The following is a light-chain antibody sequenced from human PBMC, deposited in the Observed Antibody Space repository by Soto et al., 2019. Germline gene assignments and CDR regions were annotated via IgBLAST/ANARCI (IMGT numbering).Light chain of an antibody. CDR2: QDS. CDR1: KLGDKY. V-gene: IGLV3-1*01. CDR3: QVWDSSSDHCYV. J-gene: IGLJ1*01. Sequence: SYELTQPPSVSVSPGQTASITCSGDKLGDKYACWYQQKPGQSPVLVIYQDSKRPSGIPERFSGSNSGNTATLTISRVEAGDEADYYCQVWDSSSDHCYVFGTGTKVTVL.